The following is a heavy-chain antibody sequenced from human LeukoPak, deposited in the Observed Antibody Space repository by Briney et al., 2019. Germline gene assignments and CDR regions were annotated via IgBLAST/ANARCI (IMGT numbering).Heavy chain of an antibody. V-gene: IGHV4-30-4*07. J-gene: IGHJ3*02. CDR3: ARARDAFDI. CDR2: IYYTGST. Sequence: SQTLSLTCAVSGGSISSGGYSWSWIRQPPGEGLEWIGYIYYTGSTYYNPSLKSRVTISVDTSKNQFSLKLSSVTAADTAVYYCARARDAFDIWGQGTMVTVSS. CDR1: GGSISSGGYS.